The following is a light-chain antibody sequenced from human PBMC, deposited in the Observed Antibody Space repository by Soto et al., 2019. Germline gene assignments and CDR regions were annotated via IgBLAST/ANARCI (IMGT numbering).Light chain of an antibody. CDR2: GAS. CDR1: QRVYSN. J-gene: IGKJ1*01. Sequence: EILMTQSPDTLSVSPGESATLSCRASQRVYSNLAWYQQRPGQAPRLLIYGASTRATDVPARFSGSGSGTEFTLTISSLQSEDFAVYYCQQYNNWPETFGQGTKVDIK. V-gene: IGKV3-15*01. CDR3: QQYNNWPET.